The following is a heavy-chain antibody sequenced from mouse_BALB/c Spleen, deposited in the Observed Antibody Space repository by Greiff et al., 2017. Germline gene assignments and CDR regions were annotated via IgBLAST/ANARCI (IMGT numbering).Heavy chain of an antibody. CDR3: ARGNSGY. V-gene: IGHV5-17*02. CDR2: ISSGSSTI. J-gene: IGHJ3*02. Sequence: EVMLVESGGGLVQPGGSRKLSCAASGFTFSSFGMHWVRQAPEKGLEWVAYISSGSSTIYYADTVKGRFTISRDNPKNTLFLQMTSLRSEDTAMYYCARGNSGYWGQGTLVTVSA. CDR1: GFTFSSFG.